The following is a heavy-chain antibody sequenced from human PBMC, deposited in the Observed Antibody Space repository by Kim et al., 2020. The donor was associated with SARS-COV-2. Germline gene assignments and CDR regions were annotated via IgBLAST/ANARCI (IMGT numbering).Heavy chain of an antibody. CDR3: AREAVTSWFDP. CDR2: T. V-gene: IGHV1-18*01. J-gene: IGHJ5*02. D-gene: IGHD4-4*01. Sequence: TNYAQKLQGRVTMTTDTSTSTAYMELRGLRSDDTAVYYCAREAVTSWFDPWGQGTLVTVSS.